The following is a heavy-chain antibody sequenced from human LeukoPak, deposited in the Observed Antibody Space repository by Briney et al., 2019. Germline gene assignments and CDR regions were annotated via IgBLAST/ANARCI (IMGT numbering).Heavy chain of an antibody. Sequence: GGSLRLSCEASGFTFSHFGMQWVRQAPGKGLEWVAVIWSDATNQYYADSVKGRFTISRDNFKNTVSLQMNSLRVEDTAIYYCATGAQRGFDYSDALEHWGQGSLVTVSS. CDR3: ATGAQRGFDYSDALEH. CDR2: IWSDATNQ. V-gene: IGHV3-33*01. D-gene: IGHD4-17*01. CDR1: GFTFSHFG. J-gene: IGHJ4*02.